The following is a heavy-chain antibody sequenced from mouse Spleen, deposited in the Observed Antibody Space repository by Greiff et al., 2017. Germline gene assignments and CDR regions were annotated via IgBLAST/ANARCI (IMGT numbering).Heavy chain of an antibody. CDR3: ARDDYLYAMDY. J-gene: IGHJ4*01. CDR1: GFTFSSYA. V-gene: IGHV5-9-4*01. CDR2: ISSGGSYT. Sequence: EVKLVESGGGLVKPGGSLKLSCAASGFTFSSYAMSWVRQSPEKRLEWVAEISSGGSYTYYPDTVTGRFTISRDNAKNTLYLEMSSLRSEDTAMYYCARDDYLYAMDYWGQGTSVTVSS. D-gene: IGHD2-4*01.